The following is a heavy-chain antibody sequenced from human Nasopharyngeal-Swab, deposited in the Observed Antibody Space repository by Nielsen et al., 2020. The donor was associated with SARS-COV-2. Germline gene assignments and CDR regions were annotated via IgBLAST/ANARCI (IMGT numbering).Heavy chain of an antibody. V-gene: IGHV3-23*01. CDR1: GFTFSSYA. J-gene: IGHJ6*02. CDR3: AKAPYLRGLDV. CDR2: ISGSGDTT. D-gene: IGHD2-21*01. Sequence: GGSLRLSCAASGFTFSSYAMSWVRQAPGKGLEWVSIISGSGDTTYYADSLKDRFTISRDNSKNTLYLRTNSLRVEDTAVYYCAKAPYLRGLDVWGQGTTVTVSS.